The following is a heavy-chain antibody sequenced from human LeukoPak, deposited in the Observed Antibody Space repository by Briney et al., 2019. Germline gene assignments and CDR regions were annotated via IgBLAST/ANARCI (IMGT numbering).Heavy chain of an antibody. V-gene: IGHV3-11*05. CDR1: GFTFSDYY. CDR2: ISSSSSYT. Sequence: TAGGSLRLSCAASGFTFSDYYMSWIRQAPGKGLEWVSYISSSSSYTNYADSVKGRFTISRDNAKNSLYLQMNSLRAEDTAVYYCARGSRQQLVRRYYYYGMDVWGQGTTVTVSS. CDR3: ARGSRQQLVRRYYYYGMDV. J-gene: IGHJ6*02. D-gene: IGHD6-13*01.